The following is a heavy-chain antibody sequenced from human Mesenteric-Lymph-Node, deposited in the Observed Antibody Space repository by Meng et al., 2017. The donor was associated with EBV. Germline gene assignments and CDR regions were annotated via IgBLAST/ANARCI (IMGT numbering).Heavy chain of an antibody. J-gene: IGHJ4*02. V-gene: IGHV1-8*01. CDR3: AREAQGDYGFDN. Sequence: QVQLVQSGAEVKKPGASVKVSCKTSGYTFTTYHINWVRQAPGQGPEWMGWVNPDTGSTGFAQSFQGRVTMTRFTSTRTVYMELSNLSSEDTAVYYCAREAQGDYGFDNWGQGTLVTVAS. CDR1: GYTFTTYH. CDR2: VNPDTGST. D-gene: IGHD4/OR15-4a*01.